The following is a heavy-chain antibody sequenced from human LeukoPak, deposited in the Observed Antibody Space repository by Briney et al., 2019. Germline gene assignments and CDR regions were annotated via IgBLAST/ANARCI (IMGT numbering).Heavy chain of an antibody. CDR1: GGSISGFY. CDR2: IYYGGST. D-gene: IGHD6-13*01. J-gene: IGHJ5*02. V-gene: IGHV4-59*08. CDR3: ARHVSSSWYGNWFDP. Sequence: PSETLSLTCTVSGGSISGFYWSWVRQPPGKGLEWIAYIYYGGSTNYNPSLESRVTLSVDTSKNQFPLRLTSVTAADTAVYFCARHVSSSWYGNWFDPWGQGTLVTVSS.